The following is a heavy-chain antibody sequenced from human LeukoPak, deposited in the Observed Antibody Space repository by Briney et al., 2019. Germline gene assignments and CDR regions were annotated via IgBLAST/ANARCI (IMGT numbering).Heavy chain of an antibody. J-gene: IGHJ4*02. Sequence: SETLSLTCTVSGGSISSGSYYWGWIRQPPGKGLEWIGSIYYSGSTYYNPSLKSRVTISVDTSKNQFSLKLSSVTAADTAVYYCARTRSYYYGGEDYWGQGTLVTVSS. CDR2: IYYSGST. D-gene: IGHD3-10*01. CDR1: GGSISSGSYY. V-gene: IGHV4-39*07. CDR3: ARTRSYYYGGEDY.